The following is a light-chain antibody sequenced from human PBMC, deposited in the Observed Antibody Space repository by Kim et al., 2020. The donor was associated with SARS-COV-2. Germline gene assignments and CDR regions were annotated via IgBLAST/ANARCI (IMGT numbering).Light chain of an antibody. V-gene: IGKV3-11*01. CDR3: QQRSNWPLT. CDR2: DAS. Sequence: LSTGERATLSCRASQSISTYLAWYQQKPGQAPSLVIYDASTAATGLPARFSGSGSGTDLTLTISSLEPDDFAVYYCQQRSNWPLTFGGGTKLEI. CDR1: QSISTY. J-gene: IGKJ4*01.